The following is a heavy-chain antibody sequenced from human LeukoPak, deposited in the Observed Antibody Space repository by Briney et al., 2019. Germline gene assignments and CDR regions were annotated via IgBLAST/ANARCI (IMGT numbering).Heavy chain of an antibody. CDR2: IRSKAYGETA. D-gene: IGHD1-1*01. Sequence: GGSLRLSCTATGFTFGDYAMSWIRQAPGKGLEWVGFIRSKAYGETADYAASVKGRFTISRDDSKAIAYLQMNSLKTEDTAVYHCTRDRGAYNLYDYWGQGTLVTVSS. J-gene: IGHJ4*02. V-gene: IGHV3-49*03. CDR3: TRDRGAYNLYDY. CDR1: GFTFGDYA.